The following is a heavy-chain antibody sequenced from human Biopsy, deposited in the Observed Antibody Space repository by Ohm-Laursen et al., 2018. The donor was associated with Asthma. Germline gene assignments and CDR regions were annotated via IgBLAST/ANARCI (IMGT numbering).Heavy chain of an antibody. V-gene: IGHV3-30*18. CDR3: AKELFPGWELRRGPDS. D-gene: IGHD1-26*01. Sequence: SLRLSCAASGLSFSNFGMHWVRQAPGKGLEWVAVISFDGSNEDYADSVKGRFTISRDNSKNRLFPEMNSLRPEDTAVYYCAKELFPGWELRRGPDSWGQGTLVTVSS. CDR1: GLSFSNFG. CDR2: ISFDGSNE. J-gene: IGHJ4*02.